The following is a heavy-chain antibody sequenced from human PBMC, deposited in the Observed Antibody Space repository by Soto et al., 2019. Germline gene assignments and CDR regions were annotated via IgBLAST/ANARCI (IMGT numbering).Heavy chain of an antibody. CDR1: GYTFTSYA. J-gene: IGHJ5*02. CDR3: ARANYVYNWFDP. V-gene: IGHV1-3*01. CDR2: INAGNGNT. D-gene: IGHD1-7*01. Sequence: ASMKVSCKASGYTFTSYAMHWVRQAPGQRLEWMGWINAGNGNTKYSQKFQGRVTITRDTSASTAYMELSSLRSEDTAVYYCARANYVYNWFDPWGQGTLVTVSS.